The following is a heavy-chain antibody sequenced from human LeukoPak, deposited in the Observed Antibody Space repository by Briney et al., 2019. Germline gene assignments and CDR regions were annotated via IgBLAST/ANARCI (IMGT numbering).Heavy chain of an antibody. CDR1: GGSISSYY. Sequence: SETLSLTCTVSGGSISSYYWSWIRQPPGKGLEWIGSIYYSGNTYYSPSLKSRVTMSVDTSKNQFSLKLTSVTAADTAVYYCARPTTFYYYYMDVWGKGTTVTVSS. J-gene: IGHJ6*03. CDR2: IYYSGNT. CDR3: ARPTTFYYYYMDV. V-gene: IGHV4-59*04. D-gene: IGHD4-17*01.